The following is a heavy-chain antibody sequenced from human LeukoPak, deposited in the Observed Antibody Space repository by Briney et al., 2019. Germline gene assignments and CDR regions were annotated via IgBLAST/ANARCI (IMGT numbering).Heavy chain of an antibody. Sequence: KPSETLSLTCTVSGCSISNSSYYGGCIRQPPGKGLEWIGSIYYSGSTYYNPSLKSRVTISVDTSKNQFSLKLSSVTAADTAVYYCARGLGPIVVVTAIGFLNVKFDPWGQGTLVTVSS. CDR1: GCSISNSSYY. J-gene: IGHJ5*02. CDR3: ARGLGPIVVVTAIGFLNVKFDP. D-gene: IGHD2-21*02. V-gene: IGHV4-39*07. CDR2: IYYSGST.